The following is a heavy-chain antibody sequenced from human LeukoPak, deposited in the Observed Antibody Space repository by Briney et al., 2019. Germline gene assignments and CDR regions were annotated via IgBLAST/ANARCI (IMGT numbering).Heavy chain of an antibody. J-gene: IGHJ6*02. CDR1: GYTFTSYD. CDR2: MNPNSGNT. CDR3: ARELGSLYYYYGMDV. V-gene: IGHV1-8*01. D-gene: IGHD3-10*01. Sequence: ASVKVSCKASGYTFTSYDINWVRQATGQGLEWMGWMNPNSGNTGYAQKFQGRVTMTRNTSISTAYMELSSLRSEDTAVYYCARELGSLYYYYGMDVWGQGTTVTVSS.